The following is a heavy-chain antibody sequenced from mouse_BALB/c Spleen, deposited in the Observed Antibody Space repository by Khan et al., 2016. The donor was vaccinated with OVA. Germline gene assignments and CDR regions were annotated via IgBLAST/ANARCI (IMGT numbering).Heavy chain of an antibody. Sequence: QVQLKESGPGLVQPSQSLSITCTVSGFSFTSYGVHWVRQSPGKGLEWLGVIWSGGSTDYNAAFISRLSISKDNSKSQVFFKMNSLQANDTAIYYCARNYDYDEGLAYWGQGTLVTVSA. V-gene: IGHV2-2*02. D-gene: IGHD2-4*01. CDR3: ARNYDYDEGLAY. CDR2: IWSGGST. CDR1: GFSFTSYG. J-gene: IGHJ3*01.